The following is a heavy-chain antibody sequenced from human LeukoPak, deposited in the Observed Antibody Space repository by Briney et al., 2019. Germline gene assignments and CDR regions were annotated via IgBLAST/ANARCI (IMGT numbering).Heavy chain of an antibody. V-gene: IGHV3-48*04. Sequence: GGSLRLSCAASGFTFSSYSMNWVRQAPGKGLEWVSYVSSSSSTIYYADSVKGRFTISRDNAKNSLYLQMNSLRAEDTAVYYCARSIGYSSSWLAGAFDIWGQGTMVTVSS. CDR1: GFTFSSYS. J-gene: IGHJ3*02. D-gene: IGHD6-13*01. CDR3: ARSIGYSSSWLAGAFDI. CDR2: VSSSSSTI.